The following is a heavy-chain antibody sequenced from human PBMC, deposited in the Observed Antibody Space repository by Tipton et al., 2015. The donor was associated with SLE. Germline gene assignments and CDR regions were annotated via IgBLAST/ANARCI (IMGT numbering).Heavy chain of an antibody. CDR3: ASFRALLKGSGFDL. CDR2: IYYSGST. Sequence: TLSLTCTVSGGSISSGGYYWSWIRQHPGKGLEWIGYIYYSGSTYYNPSLKSRVTISVDTSKNQFSLKLSSVAAADTAVYYCASFRALLKGSGFDLWGRGTLVTVSS. D-gene: IGHD3-10*01. J-gene: IGHJ2*01. V-gene: IGHV4-31*03. CDR1: GGSISSGGYY.